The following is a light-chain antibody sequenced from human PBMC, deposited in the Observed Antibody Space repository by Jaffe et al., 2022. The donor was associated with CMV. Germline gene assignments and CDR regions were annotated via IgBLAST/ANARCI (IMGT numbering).Light chain of an antibody. V-gene: IGKV1-5*03. CDR3: QQHDSYSLT. CDR2: KAS. CDR1: QSISSW. J-gene: IGKJ4*01. Sequence: DIQMTQSPSTLSASVGDRVTITCRASQSISSWLAWYQQKPGKAPKLLIYKASTLESGVPSRFSGSGSGTEFTLTISSLQPADFATYYCQQHDSYSLTFGGGTKVEIK.